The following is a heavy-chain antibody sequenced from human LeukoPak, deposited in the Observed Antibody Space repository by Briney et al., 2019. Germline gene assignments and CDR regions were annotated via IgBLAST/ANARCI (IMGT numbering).Heavy chain of an antibody. CDR3: ARHPRTLRTLVSVIAGAPDY. D-gene: IGHD3-22*01. CDR2: INHSGST. J-gene: IGHJ4*02. Sequence: SETLSLTCAVYGGSFSGYYWSWIRQPPGKGLEWIGEINHSGSTNYNPSLKSRVTISVDTSKNQFSLKLSSVTAADTAVYYCARHPRTLRTLVSVIAGAPDYWGQGTLVTVSS. CDR1: GGSFSGYY. V-gene: IGHV4-34*01.